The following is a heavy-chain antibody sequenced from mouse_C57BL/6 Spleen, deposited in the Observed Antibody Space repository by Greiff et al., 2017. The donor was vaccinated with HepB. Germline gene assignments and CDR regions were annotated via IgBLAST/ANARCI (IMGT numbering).Heavy chain of an antibody. CDR2: ISSGGSYT. CDR3: ASLPAMDY. V-gene: IGHV5-6*01. Sequence: EVMLVESGGDLVKPGGSLKLSCAASGFTFSSYGMSWVRQTPDKRLEWVATISSGGSYTYYPDSVKGRFTISRDNAKNTLYLQMSSLKSEDTAMYYCASLPAMDYWGQGTSVTVSS. J-gene: IGHJ4*01. CDR1: GFTFSSYG.